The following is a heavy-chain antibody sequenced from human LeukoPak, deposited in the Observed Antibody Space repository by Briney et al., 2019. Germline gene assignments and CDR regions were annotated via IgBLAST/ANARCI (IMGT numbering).Heavy chain of an antibody. D-gene: IGHD6-13*01. CDR2: IYHSGKT. J-gene: IGHJ5*02. CDR1: GDSISNFY. V-gene: IGHV4-59*01. Sequence: PSETLSLTCTVSGDSISNFYWSWIRQPPGKGLEWIGNIYHSGKTEYNPSLKSRVTISIDTSKHQFSLKLTSVTAADTAIYYCARGGDTSSWFDPWGQGTLVTVAS. CDR3: ARGGDTSSWFDP.